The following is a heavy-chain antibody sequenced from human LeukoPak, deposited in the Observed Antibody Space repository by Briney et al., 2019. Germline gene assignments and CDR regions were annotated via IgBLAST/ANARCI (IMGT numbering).Heavy chain of an antibody. CDR1: GGSFSGYY. J-gene: IGHJ4*02. Sequence: SETLSLTCAVYGGSFSGYYWSWIRQPPGKGLEWIGEINHSGNTNYNPSLKSRVTISVDTSKNQFSLKLSSVTAADTAVYYCARGRGYGDYYLDYWGQGTLVTVSS. CDR2: INHSGNT. V-gene: IGHV4-34*01. D-gene: IGHD4-17*01. CDR3: ARGRGYGDYYLDY.